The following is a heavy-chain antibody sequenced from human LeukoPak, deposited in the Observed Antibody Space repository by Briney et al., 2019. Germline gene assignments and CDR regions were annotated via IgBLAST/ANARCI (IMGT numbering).Heavy chain of an antibody. D-gene: IGHD1-26*01. J-gene: IGHJ4*02. CDR1: GGSISSGDYY. V-gene: IGHV4-30-4*08. Sequence: SQTLSLTCTVSGGSISSGDYYWRWIRQPPGKGLEWIGYIYYSGSTYYNPSLKSRVTISVDTSKNQFSLKLSSVTAADTAVYYCARSVRARNSGSHFDYWGQGTLVTVSS. CDR2: IYYSGST. CDR3: ARSVRARNSGSHFDY.